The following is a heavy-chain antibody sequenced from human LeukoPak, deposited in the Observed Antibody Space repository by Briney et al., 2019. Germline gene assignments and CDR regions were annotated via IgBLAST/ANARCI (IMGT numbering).Heavy chain of an antibody. Sequence: PSETLSLTCAASGGSFSGYYWSWIRQPPGKGLEWIGEINQSGSTNYNPSLKSRVTISADTSKNQFSLRLSSVTAADTAVYYCARGWYYYYYMDVWGKGTTVTVSS. CDR3: ARGWYYYYYMDV. J-gene: IGHJ6*03. V-gene: IGHV4-34*01. CDR2: INQSGST. CDR1: GGSFSGYY.